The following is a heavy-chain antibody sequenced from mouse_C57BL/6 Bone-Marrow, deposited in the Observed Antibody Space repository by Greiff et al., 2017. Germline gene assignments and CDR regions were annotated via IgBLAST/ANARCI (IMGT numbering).Heavy chain of an antibody. J-gene: IGHJ3*01. CDR3: ARDYYGSNDWFAY. Sequence: QVQLQQPGAELVKPGASVKLSCKASGYTFTSYWMHWVKQRPGRGLEWIGKIDPDSGGTPYNEKFKSKATLTVDKPSSTAYVQLSSLTSEDSSGYYCARDYYGSNDWFAYWGQGTLVTDSA. CDR2: IDPDSGGT. D-gene: IGHD1-1*01. CDR1: GYTFTSYW. V-gene: IGHV1-72*01.